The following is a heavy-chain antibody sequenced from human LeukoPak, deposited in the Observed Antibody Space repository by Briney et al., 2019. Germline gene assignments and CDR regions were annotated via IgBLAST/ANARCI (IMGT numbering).Heavy chain of an antibody. CDR1: GGSIRSYY. CDR2: IYTSGST. CDR3: AREISEGSTSYPRFDY. J-gene: IGHJ4*02. V-gene: IGHV4-4*07. D-gene: IGHD2-2*01. Sequence: SETLSLTCTVSGGSIRSYYWNWVRRPAGKGLEWIGRIYTSGSTNYNPSLKSRVTISVDTSKNQFSLKLSSVTAADTAVYYCAREISEGSTSYPRFDYWGQGTLVTVSS.